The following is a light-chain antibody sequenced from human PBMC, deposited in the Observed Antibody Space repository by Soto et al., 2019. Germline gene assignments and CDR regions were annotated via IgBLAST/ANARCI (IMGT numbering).Light chain of an antibody. J-gene: IGLJ1*01. CDR2: SNN. Sequence: QSVLTQPPSASGTPGQGVTISCSVSSSNIGSNTVNWYQQLPGTAAKLLIYSNNQRPSGVPDRFSGSKSGTSASLAISGLQSEDEADYYCAAWDDSLNGHYVFGTGTKVTVL. CDR1: SSNIGSNT. V-gene: IGLV1-44*01. CDR3: AAWDDSLNGHYV.